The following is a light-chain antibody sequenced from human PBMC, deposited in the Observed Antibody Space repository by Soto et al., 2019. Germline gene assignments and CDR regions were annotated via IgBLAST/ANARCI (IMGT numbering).Light chain of an antibody. CDR3: QQYNNWPWT. V-gene: IGKV3D-15*01. CDR1: QSISGT. Sequence: EIGMTQSPATLSVSPGGRATLSCRASQSISGTLAWYQQKPGQAPRLLIYGASTRATSFTARFSGSGSGTDFTLTISSLQSEDFSVYYCQQYNNWPWTFGQGTKVDIK. CDR2: GAS. J-gene: IGKJ1*01.